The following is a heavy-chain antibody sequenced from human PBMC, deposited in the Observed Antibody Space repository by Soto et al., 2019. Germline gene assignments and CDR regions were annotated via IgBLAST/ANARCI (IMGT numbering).Heavy chain of an antibody. CDR2: IIPIFGTA. CDR3: AREGSYCISTSCRTPNWFDP. CDR1: GGTFSSYT. J-gene: IGHJ5*02. V-gene: IGHV1-69*13. Sequence: SVKTSSKASGGTFSSYTIIWLRQAPGQGLEWMGGIIPIFGTANYAQKFQGRVTITADESTSTAYMELSSLRSEDTAVYYCAREGSYCISTSCRTPNWFDPWGQGTLVTVSS. D-gene: IGHD2-2*01.